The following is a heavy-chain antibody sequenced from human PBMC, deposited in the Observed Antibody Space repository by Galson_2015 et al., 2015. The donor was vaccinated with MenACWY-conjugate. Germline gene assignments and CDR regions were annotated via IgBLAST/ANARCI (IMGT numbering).Heavy chain of an antibody. CDR3: ARHPPGGRGMDV. CDR1: GYSFTKYW. Sequence: QSGAEVKKPGESLKMSCKGSGYSFTKYWVAWVRQMPGKGPEWVGIIDPVNSNIRYSPPFQGQVTISADESISTAYLQWSSLKASDTAMYYCARHPPGGRGMDVWGRGTTVTASS. V-gene: IGHV5-51*01. CDR2: IDPVNSNI. J-gene: IGHJ6*02. D-gene: IGHD1-26*01.